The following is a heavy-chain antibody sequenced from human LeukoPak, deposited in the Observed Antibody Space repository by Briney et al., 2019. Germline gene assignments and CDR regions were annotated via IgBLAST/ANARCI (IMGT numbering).Heavy chain of an antibody. Sequence: GRSLRLSCAASGFTFSSYGMHWVRQAPGKGLEWVAVISYDGSNKYYADSVKGRFTISRDNSKNTLYLQMNSLRAEDTAVYYCAKDNYDLWSGPTNNWFDPWGQGTLVTVSS. D-gene: IGHD3-3*01. CDR1: GFTFSSYG. J-gene: IGHJ5*02. CDR3: AKDNYDLWSGPTNNWFDP. CDR2: ISYDGSNK. V-gene: IGHV3-30*18.